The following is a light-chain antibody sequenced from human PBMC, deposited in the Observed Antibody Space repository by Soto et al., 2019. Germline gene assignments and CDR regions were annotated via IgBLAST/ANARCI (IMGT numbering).Light chain of an antibody. CDR1: SSDVGAYKY. CDR3: TSYVGSDTWV. J-gene: IGLJ3*02. CDR2: EVS. Sequence: QSVLTQPPSASGSPGQSVTISCTGTSSDVGAYKYVSWYQQYPGKAPKLMIYEVSKRPSGVTARFYGSKSGNTASLTVSGLPSGDEADYYCTSYVGSDTWVFGGGTKVTV. V-gene: IGLV2-8*01.